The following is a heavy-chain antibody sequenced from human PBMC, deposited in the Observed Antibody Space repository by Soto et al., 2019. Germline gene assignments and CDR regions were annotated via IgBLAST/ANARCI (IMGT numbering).Heavy chain of an antibody. Sequence: PGGSLRLSCAASGFTFRSHGMHWVRQAPGKGLEWVAVISYDGSNEYYADSVKGRFTISRDNSKNTLYLQMNSLRAEDTAVYYCARPNYDSSGYYSYFDYWGQGTLVTVSS. D-gene: IGHD3-22*01. CDR1: GFTFRSHG. J-gene: IGHJ4*02. CDR3: ARPNYDSSGYYSYFDY. CDR2: ISYDGSNE. V-gene: IGHV3-30*19.